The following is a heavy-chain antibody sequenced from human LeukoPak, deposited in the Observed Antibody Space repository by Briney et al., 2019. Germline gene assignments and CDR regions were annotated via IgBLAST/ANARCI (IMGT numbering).Heavy chain of an antibody. V-gene: IGHV3-30-3*01. Sequence: EGSLRLSCAASGFTFSSYAMHWVRQAPGKGLEWVAVISYDGSNKYYADSVKGRFTISRDNSKNTLYLQMNSLRAEDTAVYYCARDKSVEMATIHILYYFDYWGQGTLVTVSS. CDR3: ARDKSVEMATIHILYYFDY. CDR1: GFTFSSYA. J-gene: IGHJ4*02. D-gene: IGHD5-24*01. CDR2: ISYDGSNK.